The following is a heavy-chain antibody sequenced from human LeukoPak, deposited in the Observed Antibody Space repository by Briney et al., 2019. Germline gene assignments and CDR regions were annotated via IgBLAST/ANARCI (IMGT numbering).Heavy chain of an antibody. Sequence: GGSLRLSCTASGFTFGDCAMSWFRQAPGKGLEWVGFIRSKAYGGTTEYAASVKGRFTISRDDSKSIAYLQMNSLKTEDTAVYYCTRGGSWLLAFDYWGQRTLVTVSS. CDR3: TRGGSWLLAFDY. J-gene: IGHJ4*02. V-gene: IGHV3-49*03. CDR1: GFTFGDCA. D-gene: IGHD6-13*01. CDR2: IRSKAYGGTT.